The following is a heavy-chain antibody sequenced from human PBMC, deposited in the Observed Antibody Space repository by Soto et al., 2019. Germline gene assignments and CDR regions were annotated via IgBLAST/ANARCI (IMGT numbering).Heavy chain of an antibody. D-gene: IGHD2-2*01. CDR3: ARLYCSSTSCYGDYYYYMDV. CDR1: GGSISSYY. J-gene: IGHJ6*03. V-gene: IGHV4-59*01. Sequence: SETLSLTCTVSGGSISSYYWSWIRQPPGKGLEWIGYIYYSGSTNYNPSLKSRVTISVDTSKNQFSLKLSSVTAADTAVYYCARLYCSSTSCYGDYYYYMDVWGKGTTVTVSS. CDR2: IYYSGST.